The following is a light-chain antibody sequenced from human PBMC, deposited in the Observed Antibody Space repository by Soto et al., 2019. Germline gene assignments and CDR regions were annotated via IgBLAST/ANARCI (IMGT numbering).Light chain of an antibody. J-gene: IGKJ1*01. CDR2: KAS. CDR1: QTISSW. CDR3: QHYNCYSEA. V-gene: IGKV1-5*03. Sequence: DIPMTQSPSTLSGSVGDRVTITCRASQTISSWFAWYQQKPGKAPKLLIYKASTLKSGVPSRVSGNGSGTEFTLTIRSLQHDDCATYYCQHYNCYSEAFGKGTKEQLK.